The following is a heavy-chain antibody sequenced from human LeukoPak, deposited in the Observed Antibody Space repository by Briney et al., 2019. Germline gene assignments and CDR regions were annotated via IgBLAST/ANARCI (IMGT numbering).Heavy chain of an antibody. J-gene: IGHJ4*02. CDR3: ARETPGYDTKMYYFGY. D-gene: IGHD3-9*01. CDR1: GYTFTSYG. CDR2: ISAYNGNT. V-gene: IGHV1-18*01. Sequence: WASVKVSCKASGYTFTSYGISWVRQAPGQGLEWMGWISAYNGNTNYAQKLQGRVTMTTDTSTSTAYMELRSLRSDDTAVYYCARETPGYDTKMYYFGYWGQGTLVTVSS.